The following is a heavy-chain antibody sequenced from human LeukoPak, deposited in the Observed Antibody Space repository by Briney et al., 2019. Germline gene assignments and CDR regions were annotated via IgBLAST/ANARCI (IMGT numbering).Heavy chain of an antibody. J-gene: IGHJ4*02. D-gene: IGHD3-3*01. V-gene: IGHV4-59*01. CDR2: IYYSGST. Sequence: SETLSLTCTVSGGSISNYYWSWIRQPPGKGLEWIGYIYYSGSTNYNPSLKSRVTISVDTSKNQFFLKLSSVTAADTAVYYCARSRVWSDYWGYFDYWGQGILVTVSS. CDR3: ARSRVWSDYWGYFDY. CDR1: GGSISNYY.